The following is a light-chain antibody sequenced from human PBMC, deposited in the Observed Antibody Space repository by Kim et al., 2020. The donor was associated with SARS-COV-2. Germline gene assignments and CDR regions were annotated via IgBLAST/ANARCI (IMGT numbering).Light chain of an antibody. CDR2: YYG. V-gene: IGLV3-21*01. CDR3: QVWDSSSGQVL. J-gene: IGLJ2*01. Sequence: SYELTQPPSVSVAPGQTARITCGGNNIGGKTVHWYQQRPGQAPVLVIRYYGDRPSGIPERFSGSNSGNTATLTISRVAAGDEADYYCQVWDSSSGQVLFGGGTQLTVL. CDR1: NIGGKT.